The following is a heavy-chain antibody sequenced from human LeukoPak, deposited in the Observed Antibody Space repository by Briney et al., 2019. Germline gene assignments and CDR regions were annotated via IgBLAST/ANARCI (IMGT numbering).Heavy chain of an antibody. CDR3: ARVVQSTDSSGFYLPEYFQH. V-gene: IGHV4-59*08. CDR2: IYYSGST. CDR1: GGSISSYY. J-gene: IGHJ1*01. D-gene: IGHD3-22*01. Sequence: SETLSLTCTVSGGSISSYYWSWIRQPPGKGLEWIGYIYYSGSTNYNPSLKSRVTTSVDTSKNQFSLKLRSVTAADTAVYYCARVVQSTDSSGFYLPEYFQHWGQGTLVTVSS.